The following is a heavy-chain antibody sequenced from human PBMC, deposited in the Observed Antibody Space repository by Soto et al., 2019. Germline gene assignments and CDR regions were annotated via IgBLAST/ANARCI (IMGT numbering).Heavy chain of an antibody. Sequence: PSETLSLTCTVSGGSISSGGYYWSRIRQHPGKGLEWIGYIYYSGSTYYNPSLKSRVTISVDTSKNQFSLKLSSVTAADTAVYYCARGCGCGGDSIDAFDIWGQGTMVTVSS. D-gene: IGHD2-21*01. CDR3: ARGCGCGGDSIDAFDI. J-gene: IGHJ3*02. CDR1: GGSISSGGYY. CDR2: IYYSGST. V-gene: IGHV4-31*03.